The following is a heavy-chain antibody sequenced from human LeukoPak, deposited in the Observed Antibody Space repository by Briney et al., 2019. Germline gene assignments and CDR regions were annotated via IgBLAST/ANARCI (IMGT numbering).Heavy chain of an antibody. J-gene: IGHJ4*02. Sequence: GGSLRLSCAASGFSFSRYEMNWVRQAPGKGLEWVSYITSSGSTTYYADSVKGRFTISRDNAKNSLYLQMNSLRAEDTAVYYCARGRFLRWLQPYYFDCWGQGTLVTVSS. V-gene: IGHV3-48*03. CDR2: ITSSGSTT. D-gene: IGHD5-24*01. CDR3: ARGRFLRWLQPYYFDC. CDR1: GFSFSRYE.